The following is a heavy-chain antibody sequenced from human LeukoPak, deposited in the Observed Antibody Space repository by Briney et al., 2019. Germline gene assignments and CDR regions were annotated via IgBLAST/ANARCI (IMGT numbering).Heavy chain of an antibody. J-gene: IGHJ6*02. CDR1: GGSISNYY. CDR2: IYYSGST. CDR3: ARVGGTNYYYYGMDV. D-gene: IGHD1-26*01. V-gene: IGHV4-59*01. Sequence: SETLSLTCTVSGGSISNYYWSWIRQPPGKGLEWIGYIYYSGSTNYNPSLKSRVTISVDTSKNQFSLKLSSVTAADTAVYYCARVGGTNYYYYGMDVWGQGTTVTVS.